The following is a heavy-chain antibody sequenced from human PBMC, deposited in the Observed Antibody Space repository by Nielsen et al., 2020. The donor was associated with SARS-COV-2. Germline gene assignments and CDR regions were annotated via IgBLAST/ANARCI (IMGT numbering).Heavy chain of an antibody. CDR2: ISSSSSYT. Sequence: LSLTCAASGFTFSDYYMSWIRQAPGKGLEWVSYISSSSSYTNYADSVKGRFTISRDNAKNSLYLQMNSLRAEDTAVYYCARDTDFWSGYYHFGMDVWGQGTTVTVSS. CDR1: GFTFSDYY. V-gene: IGHV3-11*05. J-gene: IGHJ6*02. D-gene: IGHD3-3*01. CDR3: ARDTDFWSGYYHFGMDV.